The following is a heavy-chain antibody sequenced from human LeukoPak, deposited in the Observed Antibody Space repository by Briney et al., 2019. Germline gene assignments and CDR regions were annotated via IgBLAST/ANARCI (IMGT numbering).Heavy chain of an antibody. Sequence: ASVKVSCKASRYTFTSYYMHWVRQAPGQGLEWMGIINPSGGSTSYAQKFQGRVTMTRDTSTSTIYMELSSLRSEDTAVYYCARVVTGYSGYDFRGSGGNYFNYWGQGTLVTVSS. V-gene: IGHV1-46*01. CDR1: RYTFTSYY. CDR2: INPSGGST. CDR3: ARVVTGYSGYDFRGSGGNYFNY. J-gene: IGHJ4*02. D-gene: IGHD5-12*01.